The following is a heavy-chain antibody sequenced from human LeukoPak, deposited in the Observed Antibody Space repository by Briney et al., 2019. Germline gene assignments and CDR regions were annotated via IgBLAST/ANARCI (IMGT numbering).Heavy chain of an antibody. V-gene: IGHV3-66*01. CDR1: GFTVSSNY. Sequence: EGSLRLSCAVSGFTVSSNYMSWVRQAPGKGLEWVSIIYSGGSTYYADSVKGRFTISRDNSKNILYLQMNSLRAEDTALYYCARVGYTGTWYSSPPFDYWGQGTLVTVSS. CDR3: ARVGYTGTWYSSPPFDY. CDR2: IYSGGST. J-gene: IGHJ4*02. D-gene: IGHD6-13*01.